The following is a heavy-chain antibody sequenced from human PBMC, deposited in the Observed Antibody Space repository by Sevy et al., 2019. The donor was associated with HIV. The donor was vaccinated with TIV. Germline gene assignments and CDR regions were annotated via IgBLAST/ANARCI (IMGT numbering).Heavy chain of an antibody. Sequence: GGSLRLSCAASGFTFSDYYMSWIRQAPGKGLECVSYISSSGDAAYYADSVKGRLTISRDNAKNSLYPQMNSLRAEDTAVYYCATARGSYSFDSWGQGTLVTVSS. CDR1: GFTFSDYY. CDR3: ATARGSYSFDS. D-gene: IGHD1-26*01. V-gene: IGHV3-11*04. J-gene: IGHJ4*02. CDR2: ISSSGDAA.